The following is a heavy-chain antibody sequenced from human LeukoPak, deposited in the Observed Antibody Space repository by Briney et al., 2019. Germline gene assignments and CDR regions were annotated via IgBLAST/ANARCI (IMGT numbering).Heavy chain of an antibody. CDR1: EYTFTSYY. J-gene: IGHJ5*02. CDR3: ARVDSRFGELSWWFDP. Sequence: GASVKVSCKASEYTFTSYYMHWVRQAPGQGLEWMGIINPSGGSTSYAQKFQGRVTMTRDTSTSAVYMELSSLRSEDTAVYYCARVDSRFGELSWWFDPWGQGTLVTVSS. V-gene: IGHV1-46*01. D-gene: IGHD3-10*01. CDR2: INPSGGST.